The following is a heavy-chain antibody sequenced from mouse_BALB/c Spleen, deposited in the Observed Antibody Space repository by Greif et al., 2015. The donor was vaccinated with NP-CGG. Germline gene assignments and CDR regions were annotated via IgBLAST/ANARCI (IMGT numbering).Heavy chain of an antibody. J-gene: IGHJ3*01. CDR1: GFNITATY. Sequence: DVQLQQSGAELVKPGASVKLACTASGFNITATYMHWVTPRPELGMAWIGGIDPANGKAKYDPNFQVEGTITADTPSHTAYLHLCSLTAEDTAVYYCARIDGFAYWGPGTLLTVSA. CDR2: IDPANGKA. CDR3: ARIDGFAY. V-gene: IGHV14-3*02.